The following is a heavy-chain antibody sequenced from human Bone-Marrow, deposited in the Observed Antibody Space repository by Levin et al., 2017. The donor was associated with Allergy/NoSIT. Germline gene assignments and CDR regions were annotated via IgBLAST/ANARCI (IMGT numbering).Heavy chain of an antibody. Sequence: PAASVKVSCKASGYTFTGHYMHWVRQAPGQGLERMGRINPNNGDTNYAQKFQGRVTMTRDTSISTTYMELSSLRSDDTAVYYCARAREAGEPGLDDAFDIWGQGTMVTVSS. CDR1: GYTFTGHY. J-gene: IGHJ3*02. D-gene: IGHD1-1*01. V-gene: IGHV1-2*06. CDR3: ARAREAGEPGLDDAFDI. CDR2: INPNNGDT.